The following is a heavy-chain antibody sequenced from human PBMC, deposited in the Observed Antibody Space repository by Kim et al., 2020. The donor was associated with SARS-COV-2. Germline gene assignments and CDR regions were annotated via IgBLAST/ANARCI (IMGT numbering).Heavy chain of an antibody. Sequence: GGSLRLSCAASGFTFSSYAMSWVRQAPGKGLEWVSAISGSGGSTYYADSVKGRFTISRDNSKNTLYLQMNSLRAEDTAIYYCAKDNYYDSSGFDYWGQGTLVTVSS. CDR1: GFTFSSYA. V-gene: IGHV3-23*01. J-gene: IGHJ4*02. D-gene: IGHD3-22*01. CDR3: AKDNYYDSSGFDY. CDR2: ISGSGGST.